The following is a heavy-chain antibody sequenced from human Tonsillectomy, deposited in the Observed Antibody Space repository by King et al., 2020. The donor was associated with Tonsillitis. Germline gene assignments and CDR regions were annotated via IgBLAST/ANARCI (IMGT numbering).Heavy chain of an antibody. D-gene: IGHD2-2*01. CDR3: ARDVPLGYCSSTSCRSSDYYCMDV. CDR1: GGTFSSYA. J-gene: IGHJ6*02. Sequence: LQLVQSGAEVKKPGSSVKVSCEASGGTFSSYAITWVRQAPGQGLEWMGRIIPIPDKANYAQKFQGRVTITADKSTSTAYMELSSLRSEDTAVYYCARDVPLGYCSSTSCRSSDYYCMDVWGQGTTVIVSS. V-gene: IGHV1-69*09. CDR2: IIPIPDKA.